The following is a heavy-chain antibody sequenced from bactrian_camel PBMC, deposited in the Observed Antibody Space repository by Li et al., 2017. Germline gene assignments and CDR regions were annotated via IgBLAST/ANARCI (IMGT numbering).Heavy chain of an antibody. CDR3: AAGGGMDMTTVQRLGVEEGMFGY. D-gene: IGHD3*01. J-gene: IGHJ6*01. Sequence: HVQLVESGGGSVQAGGSLRLSCAASGLTSSQTCMGWFRQSPGKEREGVSTIDLRDGHTDYADSVSGRFTISRDNAKKTMYLQMNSLKPEDTAMYHCAAGGGMDMTTVQRLGVEEGMFGYWGQGTQVTISS. CDR2: IDLRDGHT. CDR1: GLTSSQTC. V-gene: IGHV3S68*01.